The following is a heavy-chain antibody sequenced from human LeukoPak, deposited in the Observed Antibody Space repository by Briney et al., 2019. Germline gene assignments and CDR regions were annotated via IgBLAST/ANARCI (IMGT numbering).Heavy chain of an antibody. D-gene: IGHD2-15*01. CDR3: AKGPGPYCSGGSCYWFDP. CDR1: GFTFSSYA. V-gene: IGHV3-23*01. Sequence: GGSLRLSCAASGFTFSSYAMGWVRQAPGKGLEWVSAIGGSGGSTYYADSVKGRFTISRDNSENTLYLQMNSLRAGDTAVYYCAKGPGPYCSGGSCYWFDPWGQGTLVTVSS. CDR2: IGGSGGST. J-gene: IGHJ5*02.